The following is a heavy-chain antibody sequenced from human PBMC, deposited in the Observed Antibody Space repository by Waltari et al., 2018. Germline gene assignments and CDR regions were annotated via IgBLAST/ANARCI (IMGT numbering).Heavy chain of an antibody. CDR3: ARLPTKYYDSIGWGFFDQ. CDR2: LRNTGGT. CDR1: GDFLSDDH. D-gene: IGHD3-22*01. V-gene: IGHV4-59*08. Sequence: HVQLQESGPGLVKPSETLSLTCTVPGDFLSDDHWTWTRQAPGKGLEWIAYLRNTGGTKCTPSLESRVTVSAVTSKKQFSLRLTSVTAADTAVYYCARLPTKYYDSIGWGFFDQWGQGILVTVSS. J-gene: IGHJ4*02.